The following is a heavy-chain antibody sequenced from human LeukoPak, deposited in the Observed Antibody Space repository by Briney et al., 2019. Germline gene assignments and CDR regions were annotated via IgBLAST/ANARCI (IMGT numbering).Heavy chain of an antibody. CDR1: GGSISSYY. CDR3: ASFRSTSYDFWSGYYPGNYYYYYMHV. CDR2: IYYSGST. D-gene: IGHD3-3*01. V-gene: IGHV4-59*01. Sequence: PSETLSLTCTVSGGSISSYYWGWIRQPPGKGLEWVGYIYYSGSTNYNPSLQSRVTISVDTSKNQFSLKLSSVTAADTAVYYCASFRSTSYDFWSGYYPGNYYYYYMHVWGKGTTVTVSS. J-gene: IGHJ6*03.